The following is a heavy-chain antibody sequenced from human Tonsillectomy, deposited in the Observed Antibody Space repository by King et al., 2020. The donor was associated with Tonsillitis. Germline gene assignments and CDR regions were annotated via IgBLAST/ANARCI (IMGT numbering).Heavy chain of an antibody. J-gene: IGHJ5*02. CDR2: ISSSSSTI. D-gene: IGHD6-19*01. Sequence: VQLVESGGGLVQPGGSLRLSCAASGFTFSSYSMNWVRQAPGKGLEWVSYISSSSSTIYYADSVKGRFTISRDNAKNSLYLQMNSLRAEDTAVYYCARGAGDSSGPYNWFDPWGQGTLVTVSS. CDR1: GFTFSSYS. V-gene: IGHV3-48*04. CDR3: ARGAGDSSGPYNWFDP.